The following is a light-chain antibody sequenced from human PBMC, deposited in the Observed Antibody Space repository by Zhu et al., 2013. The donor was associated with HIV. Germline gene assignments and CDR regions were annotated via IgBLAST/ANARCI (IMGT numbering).Light chain of an antibody. Sequence: EVVLTQSPVTLSLSPGERATLSCRASQSIGNSLAWYQQIPGQAPRLLIYDAFNRATGIPARFSGSGSETDFTLTISRLETDDSAVYYCQQYGDSPPWTFGQGTKVEIK. CDR3: QQYGDSPPWT. V-gene: IGKV3-20*01. CDR2: DAF. J-gene: IGKJ1*01. CDR1: QSIGNS.